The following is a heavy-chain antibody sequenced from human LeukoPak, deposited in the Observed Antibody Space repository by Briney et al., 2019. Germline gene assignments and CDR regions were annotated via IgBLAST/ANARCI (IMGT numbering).Heavy chain of an antibody. CDR3: ARVVRDQTGKSLYYYYGMDV. CDR1: GFTVSSNY. Sequence: PGGSLRLSCAASGFTVSSNYMSWVRQAPGKGLEWVSSISSSSSYIYYADSVKGRFTISRDNAKNSLYLQMNSLRAEDTAVYYCARVVRDQTGKSLYYYYGMDVWGQGTTVTVSS. D-gene: IGHD1-1*01. CDR2: ISSSSSYI. J-gene: IGHJ6*02. V-gene: IGHV3-21*01.